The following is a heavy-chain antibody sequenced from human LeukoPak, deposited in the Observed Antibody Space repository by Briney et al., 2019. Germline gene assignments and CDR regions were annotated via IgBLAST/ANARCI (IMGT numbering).Heavy chain of an antibody. CDR1: GFSFSIYG. CDR3: AKFQGGYNVGDAFDM. J-gene: IGHJ3*02. Sequence: GRSLRLSCATSGFSFSIYGMHWVRQAQGKGLEWVALTWYDGSNKFYADSVKGRFTISRDNSKNTLYLQMNSLTAEDTAVYYCAKFQGGYNVGDAFDMWGQGTMVTVSS. V-gene: IGHV3-33*06. CDR2: TWYDGSNK. D-gene: IGHD5-24*01.